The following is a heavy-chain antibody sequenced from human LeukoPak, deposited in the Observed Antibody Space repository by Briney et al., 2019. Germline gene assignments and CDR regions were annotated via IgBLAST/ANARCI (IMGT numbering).Heavy chain of an antibody. CDR2: IKQDGSEK. Sequence: GGSLRLSCEASGFTFSSYWMSWVRQAPGKGLEWVANIKQDGSEKKYLDSVKGRFTISRDNAKNSMYLQMNSLRAEDTAVYYCARDNRVLISSSTNFDYWGQGTLVTVSS. CDR3: ARDNRVLISSSTNFDY. J-gene: IGHJ4*02. V-gene: IGHV3-7*01. CDR1: GFTFSSYW. D-gene: IGHD6-6*01.